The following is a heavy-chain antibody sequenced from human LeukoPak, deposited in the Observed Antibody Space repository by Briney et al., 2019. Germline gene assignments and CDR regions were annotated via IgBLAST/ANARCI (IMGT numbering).Heavy chain of an antibody. CDR1: GFTFSSYA. CDR2: ISGSGGST. D-gene: IGHD4-17*01. J-gene: IGHJ4*02. CDR3: ARDPTAMGTLN. Sequence: GGSLRLSCAASGFTFSSYAMSWVRQAPGKGLEWVSAISGSGGSTYYADSVKGRFTISRDNSKNTLYLQMNSLRAEDTAVYYCARDPTAMGTLNWGQGTLVTVSS. V-gene: IGHV3-23*01.